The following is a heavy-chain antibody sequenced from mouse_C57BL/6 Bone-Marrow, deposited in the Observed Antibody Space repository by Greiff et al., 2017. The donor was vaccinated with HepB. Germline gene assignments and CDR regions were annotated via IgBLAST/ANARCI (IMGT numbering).Heavy chain of an antibody. CDR1: GFSLTSYA. J-gene: IGHJ1*03. CDR2: IWTGGGT. D-gene: IGHD2-4*01. CDR3: ARENLYDYDEGWYFDV. Sequence: QVQLKESGPGLVAPSQSLSITCTVSGFSLTSYAISWVRQPPGKGLEWLGVIWTGGGTNYNSAPKSRLSISKDNSKSQVFLKMNSLQTDDTARYYCARENLYDYDEGWYFDVWGTGTTVTVSS. V-gene: IGHV2-9-1*01.